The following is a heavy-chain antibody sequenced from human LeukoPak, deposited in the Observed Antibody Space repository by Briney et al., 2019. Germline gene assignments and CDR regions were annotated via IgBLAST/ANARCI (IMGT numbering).Heavy chain of an antibody. Sequence: PGGYLRLSSAASGFTFSSYEMNWVRQAPGKGLEWVSYISSSGSTIYYADSVKARFTISRDNAKNSLYLQMNSLRAEDTAVYYCARTYGDYGPFDYWGQGTLVTVSS. CDR1: GFTFSSYE. CDR2: ISSSGSTI. CDR3: ARTYGDYGPFDY. V-gene: IGHV3-48*03. D-gene: IGHD4-17*01. J-gene: IGHJ4*02.